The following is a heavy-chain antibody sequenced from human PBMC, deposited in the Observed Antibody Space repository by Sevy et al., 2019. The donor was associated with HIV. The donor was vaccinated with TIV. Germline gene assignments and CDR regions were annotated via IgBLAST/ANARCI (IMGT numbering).Heavy chain of an antibody. CDR2: IKQDGTDT. CDR3: ARGLADGGSFHYSS. D-gene: IGHD1-26*01. Sequence: GGSLRLSCAASGFTFSTYWMTWVRQAPGKGLEWVANIKQDGTDTNYVDSVRGRFTISRDNGRNLLYLHMNSLRAEDTAVYVWARGLADGGSFHYSSWGRGVLVTVSS. J-gene: IGHJ4*02. CDR1: GFTFSTYW. V-gene: IGHV3-7*01.